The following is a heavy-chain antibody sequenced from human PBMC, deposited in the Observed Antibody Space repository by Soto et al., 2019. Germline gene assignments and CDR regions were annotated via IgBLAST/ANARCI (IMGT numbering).Heavy chain of an antibody. CDR3: AKAAVNWKEADSFDM. Sequence: GGSLRLSCVASGFTFSSYAMSWVRQAPGKGLEWVSAISGRGDNTYYSDSVKGRFTISRDNSKNTLYLQMNSLKDEDTAVYHCAKAAVNWKEADSFDMWGHGTMVTVSS. D-gene: IGHD1-1*01. CDR1: GFTFSSYA. CDR2: ISGRGDNT. V-gene: IGHV3-23*01. J-gene: IGHJ3*02.